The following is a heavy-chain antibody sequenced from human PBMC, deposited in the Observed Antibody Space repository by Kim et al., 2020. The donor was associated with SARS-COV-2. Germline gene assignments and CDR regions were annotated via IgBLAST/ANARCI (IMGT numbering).Heavy chain of an antibody. CDR3: ARIGRALDAFDI. CDR1: GFTFSSYL. V-gene: IGHV3-7*01. Sequence: GGSLRLSCAASGFTFSSYLMSWVRQAPGKGLEWVSNINQDGSETYYVDSVKGRFTISRDNAKNSLYLQMNSLRAEDTAVYYCARIGRALDAFDIWGQGTMVTVSS. D-gene: IGHD1-26*01. CDR2: INQDGSET. J-gene: IGHJ3*02.